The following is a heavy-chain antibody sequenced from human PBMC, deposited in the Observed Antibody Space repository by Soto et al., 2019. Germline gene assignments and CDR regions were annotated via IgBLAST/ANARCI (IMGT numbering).Heavy chain of an antibody. V-gene: IGHV3-74*01. Sequence: PGGSLSLSCVASGFTFSSYWLHWVRQPPGQGLVWASHTDSGGSFTTYAASMKGRFTISKANDNTTLFKQMNSPAAEAPAVYYCLRGDFGPVLDYRGPGTLVPVSP. CDR2: TDSGGSFT. CDR1: GFTFSSYW. J-gene: IGHJ4*02. CDR3: LRGDFGPVLDY. D-gene: IGHD1-1*01.